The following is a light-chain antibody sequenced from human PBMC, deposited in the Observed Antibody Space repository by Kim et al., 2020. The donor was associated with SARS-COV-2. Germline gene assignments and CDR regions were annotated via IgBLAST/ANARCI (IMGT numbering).Light chain of an antibody. Sequence: GTSVTISCTGSSSYVVGYNYVSWYQQPPGNAPKLIIYAVTKRPSGVPGRFSGSKSGNTASLTVSRLQAEDEADYYCSSYAGSNSWVFGGGTQLTVL. CDR2: AVT. V-gene: IGLV2-8*01. CDR3: SSYAGSNSWV. J-gene: IGLJ3*02. CDR1: SSYVVGYNY.